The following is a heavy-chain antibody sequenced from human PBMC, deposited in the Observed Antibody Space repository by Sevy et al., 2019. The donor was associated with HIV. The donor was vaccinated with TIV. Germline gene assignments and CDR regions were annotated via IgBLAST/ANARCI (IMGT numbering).Heavy chain of an antibody. V-gene: IGHV3-30-3*01. J-gene: IGHJ4*02. CDR1: GFIFNDFA. CDR3: SRGQGVAGPFDY. D-gene: IGHD6-19*01. CDR2: MSYDGTNK. Sequence: GGSLRLSCAASGFIFNDFAMHWVRQAPGKGLEWVAAMSYDGTNKYYTDSVKGRFTISREYSRDMLFLQMNNLRPADTAGYYCSRGQGVAGPFDYWGQGILVTVSS.